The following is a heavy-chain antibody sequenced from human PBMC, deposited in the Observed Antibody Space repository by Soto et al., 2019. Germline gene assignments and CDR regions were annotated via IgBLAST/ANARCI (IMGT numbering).Heavy chain of an antibody. CDR1: GFTFSSYG. CDR3: ARVGQLGAFDI. CDR2: IWYDGSNK. V-gene: IGHV3-33*01. Sequence: HPVGSLRLSCAASGFTFSSYGMHWVRQAPGKGLEWVAVIWYDGSNKYYADSVKGRFTISRDNSKNTLYLQMNSLRAEDTAVYYCARVGQLGAFDIWGQGTMVTVSS. D-gene: IGHD6-6*01. J-gene: IGHJ3*02.